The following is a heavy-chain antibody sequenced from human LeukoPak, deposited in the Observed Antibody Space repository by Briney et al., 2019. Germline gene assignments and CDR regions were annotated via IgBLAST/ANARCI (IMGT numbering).Heavy chain of an antibody. Sequence: ASVKVSCKASGYTFTSYGISWVRQAPGQGLEWMGWISAYNGNTNYAQKLQGRVTMTTDTSTSTAYMELRSLRSDDTAVYYCARDLEIRAIFGVVTYFDYWGQGTLVTVSS. CDR1: GYTFTSYG. CDR3: ARDLEIRAIFGVVTYFDY. J-gene: IGHJ4*02. CDR2: ISAYNGNT. V-gene: IGHV1-18*01. D-gene: IGHD3-3*01.